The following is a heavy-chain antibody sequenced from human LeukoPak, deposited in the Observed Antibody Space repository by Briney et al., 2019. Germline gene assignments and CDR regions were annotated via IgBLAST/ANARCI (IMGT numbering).Heavy chain of an antibody. CDR1: GFTFSSYG. D-gene: IGHD3-10*01. V-gene: IGHV3-30*18. Sequence: PGGSLRLSCAASGFTFSSYGIHWVRQAPGKGLDWVAVISFDGSNQYYADSVKGRFTLSRDNSKHTLYLQMNSLRAEDTAVYYCAKEPLFGELSVYYYHFYGMDVWGQGTTVTVSS. J-gene: IGHJ6*02. CDR3: AKEPLFGELSVYYYHFYGMDV. CDR2: ISFDGSNQ.